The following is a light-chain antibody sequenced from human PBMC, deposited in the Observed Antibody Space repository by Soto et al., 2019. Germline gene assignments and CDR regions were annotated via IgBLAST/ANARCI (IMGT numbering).Light chain of an antibody. V-gene: IGKV2D-29*02. CDR3: MQSTQLPPT. CDR1: QSLLHITGETF. CDR2: EVS. Sequence: DVVMTQTPLSLSVAPGQQASLSCQSSQSLLHITGETFLFWYLQKPGQSQQLLIYEVSTRVSGVPDRFSGSGSGTDFTLEISRVETDEVGIYYCMQSTQLPPTVGQGTRLEIK. J-gene: IGKJ5*01.